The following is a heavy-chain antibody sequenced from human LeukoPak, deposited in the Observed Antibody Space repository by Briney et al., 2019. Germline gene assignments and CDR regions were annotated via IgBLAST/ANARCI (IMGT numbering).Heavy chain of an antibody. CDR3: ARDEDAITMVRGVIKDGMDV. J-gene: IGHJ6*02. Sequence: GGSLRLSCAASGFTFSSYSMNWVRQAPGKGLEWVSSISSSSSYIYYADSVKGRFTISRDNAKNSLYLQMNSLRAEDTAVYYCARDEDAITMVRGVIKDGMDVWGQGTTVTVSS. V-gene: IGHV3-21*01. D-gene: IGHD3-10*01. CDR2: ISSSSSYI. CDR1: GFTFSSYS.